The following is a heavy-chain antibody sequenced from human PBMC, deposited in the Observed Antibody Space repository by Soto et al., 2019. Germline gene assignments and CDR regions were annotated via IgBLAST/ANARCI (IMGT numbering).Heavy chain of an antibody. V-gene: IGHV4-4*07. D-gene: IGHD2-2*01. CDR1: GDSMNSYY. CDR3: ARAPPSNAFDV. J-gene: IGHJ3*01. CDR2: IYVSGDT. Sequence: SETLSLTCTVSGDSMNSYYWSWIRQPAGKGLEWLGRIYVSGDTNYNPALNSRVSMSIDTSKQQFSLKLTSVTAADTAVYFCARAPPSNAFDVWSQGTPVT.